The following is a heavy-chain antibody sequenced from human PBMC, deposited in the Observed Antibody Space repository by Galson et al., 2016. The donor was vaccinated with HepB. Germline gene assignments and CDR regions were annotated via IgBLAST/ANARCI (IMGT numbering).Heavy chain of an antibody. CDR2: INPNSGGT. D-gene: IGHD3-9*01. J-gene: IGHJ4*02. Sequence: SVKVSCKASGYTFTGYYMHWVRQAPGQGLEWMGRINPNSGGTNYAQKFQGRVTMTRDTSISTAYMELNRLRSDDTAVYYCARGGSFDWFVLDFDYWGQGTVVTVSS. CDR1: GYTFTGYY. V-gene: IGHV1-2*06. CDR3: ARGGSFDWFVLDFDY.